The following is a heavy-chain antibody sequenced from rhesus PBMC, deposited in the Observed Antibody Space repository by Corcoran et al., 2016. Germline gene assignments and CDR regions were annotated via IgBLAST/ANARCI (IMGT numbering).Heavy chain of an antibody. CDR1: GGTIRRGYYY. V-gene: IGHV4S12*01. CDR3: ARAGYSSWSARFDV. CDR2: IYSKRKST. D-gene: IGHD6-13*01. Sequence: QVQLQESGPGVVKPSETLSLTCAVSGGTIRRGYYYWSWLRQPTGKGLELIGGIYSKRKSTNYTPSLKSRVTISKDTSKNQFSLKRSSVTATDTAVYYCARAGYSSWSARFDVWGPGVLVTVSS. J-gene: IGHJ5-1*01.